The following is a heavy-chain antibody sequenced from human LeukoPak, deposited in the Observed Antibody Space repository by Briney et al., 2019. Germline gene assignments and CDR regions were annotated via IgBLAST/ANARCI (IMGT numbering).Heavy chain of an antibody. CDR2: ISYDGSNK. Sequence: PRGSLRLSCAASGFTFSSYGMHWVRQAPGKGLEWVAVISYDGSNKYYADSVKGRFTISRDNSKNTLYLQMNSLRAEDTAVYYCARIQYWGQGTLVTVSS. V-gene: IGHV3-30*03. CDR1: GFTFSSYG. J-gene: IGHJ4*02. CDR3: ARIQY.